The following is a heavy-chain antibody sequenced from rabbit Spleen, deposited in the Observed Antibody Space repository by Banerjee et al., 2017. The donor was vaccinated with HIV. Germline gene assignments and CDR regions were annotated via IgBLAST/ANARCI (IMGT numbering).Heavy chain of an antibody. D-gene: IGHD8-1*01. J-gene: IGHJ6*01. V-gene: IGHV1S40*01. CDR3: ARDAATSFSSYGMDL. Sequence: QSLEESGGDLVKPGASLTLTCTASGVSFNFNNYMCWVRQAPGKGLEWIGWVGVGTSGFTYFASWAKGRFTISKTSSTTVTLQMTSLTDADTATYFCARDAATSFSSYGMDLWGQGTLVTVS. CDR2: VGVGTSGFT. CDR1: GVSFNFNNY.